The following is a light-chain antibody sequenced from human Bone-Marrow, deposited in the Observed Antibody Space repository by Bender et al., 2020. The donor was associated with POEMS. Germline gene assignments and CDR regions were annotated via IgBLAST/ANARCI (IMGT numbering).Light chain of an antibody. V-gene: IGLV2-8*01. Sequence: QYALTQPAAVSGSPGQSITISCTGTGSDVGGYDYVSWYQQHPGKAPKLLICEVTKRPSGVPARFSGSKSGNTASLTVSGLQAEDEADYYCSSFAGGNNLIFGGGTKLTVL. CDR1: GSDVGGYDY. J-gene: IGLJ2*01. CDR3: SSFAGGNNLI. CDR2: EVT.